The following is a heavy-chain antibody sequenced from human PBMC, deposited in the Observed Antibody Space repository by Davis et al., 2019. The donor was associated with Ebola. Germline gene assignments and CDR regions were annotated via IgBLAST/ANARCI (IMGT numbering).Heavy chain of an antibody. CDR2: IIPIFGTA. CDR1: GGTFSSYA. D-gene: IGHD6-13*01. V-gene: IGHV1-69*13. J-gene: IGHJ4*02. CDR3: ARWGIAAPYFDY. Sequence: SVKVSCKASGGTFSSYAISWVRQAPGQGLEWMGGIIPIFGTANYAQKFQGRVTITADESTSTAYMELSSLRSEDTAVYYCARWGIAAPYFDYWGQGTLVTVSS.